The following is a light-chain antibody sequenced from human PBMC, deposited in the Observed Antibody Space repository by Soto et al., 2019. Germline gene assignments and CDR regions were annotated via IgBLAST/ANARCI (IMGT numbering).Light chain of an antibody. J-gene: IGKJ5*01. CDR2: DSS. CDR1: QSVTSY. V-gene: IGKV3-11*01. Sequence: DIELTQSPATLSSSVGDRVTITCRASQSVTSYLTWYQQKPVQAPRLLIYDSSKRPTGIPARFSGSGSGTDFTLTISSLEPEDFEVYYCQQRSNWPTFGQGTRLEIK. CDR3: QQRSNWPT.